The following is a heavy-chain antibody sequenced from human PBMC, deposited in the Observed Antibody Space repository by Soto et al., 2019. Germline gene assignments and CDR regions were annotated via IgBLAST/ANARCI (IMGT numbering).Heavy chain of an antibody. CDR1: GFTFSNAW. V-gene: IGHV3-15*01. D-gene: IGHD3-3*01. CDR2: IKSKTDGGTT. Sequence: VGSLRLSCAASGFTFSNAWMSWVRQAPVKVLEWVGRIKSKTDGGTTDYAAPVKGRFTISRDDSKNTLYLQMNSLKTEDTAVYYCTTGIFGVVIFYYGMDVWGQGTTVTVSS. J-gene: IGHJ6*02. CDR3: TTGIFGVVIFYYGMDV.